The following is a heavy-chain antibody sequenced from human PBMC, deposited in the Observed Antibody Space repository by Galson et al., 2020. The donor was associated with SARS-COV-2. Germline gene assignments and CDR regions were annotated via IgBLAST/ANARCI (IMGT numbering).Heavy chain of an antibody. CDR1: GFTFSGAV. V-gene: IGHV3-73*01. J-gene: IGHJ4*02. Sequence: GGSLRLSCAASGFTFSGAVMHWVRQASGKGLEWVGRIRSKANNYATGYAASVKGRFIISRDDSKKTAYLKMNSLKTEDTAVYYCTTINYWGQGTLVTVSS. CDR2: IRSKANNYAT. CDR3: TTINY.